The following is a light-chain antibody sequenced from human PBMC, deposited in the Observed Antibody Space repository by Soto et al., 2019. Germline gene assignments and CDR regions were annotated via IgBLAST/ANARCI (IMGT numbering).Light chain of an antibody. CDR3: QQYGSSPRT. CDR2: GAS. Sequence: IVLTQSPGTLSLSPGESATLSCRASQSVSSSFVAWYQQKPGQAPRLLIYGASSRATGIPDRFSGSGSGTDFTLTISRLEPEDFAVYYCQQYGSSPRTFGQGTKLEIK. V-gene: IGKV3-20*01. J-gene: IGKJ2*01. CDR1: QSVSSSF.